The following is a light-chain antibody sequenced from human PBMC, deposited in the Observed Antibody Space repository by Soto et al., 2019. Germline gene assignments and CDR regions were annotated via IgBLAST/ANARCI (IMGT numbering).Light chain of an antibody. J-gene: IGLJ2*01. CDR1: SSDVGGYNY. V-gene: IGLV2-14*01. Sequence: QSALTQPASVSGSPGQSITISCTGTSSDVGGYNYVSWYQQHPGKAPKLMIYDVSNRPSGVSNRFSGSKSGNTASLTISGLQAEDDADYYCSSYTRSSTLVFGGVTKLTVL. CDR2: DVS. CDR3: SSYTRSSTLV.